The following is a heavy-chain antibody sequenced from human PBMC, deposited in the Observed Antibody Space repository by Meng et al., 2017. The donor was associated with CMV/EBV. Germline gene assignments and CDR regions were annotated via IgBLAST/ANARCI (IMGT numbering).Heavy chain of an antibody. CDR1: GYSFTSYW. CDR2: IYPGDSDT. J-gene: IGHJ6*02. V-gene: IGHV5-51*01. CDR3: ARPIAAAGNDYYGMDV. D-gene: IGHD6-13*01. Sequence: ETLSLTCKGSGYSFTSYWIGWVRQMPGKGLEWMGIIYPGDSDTRYSPSFQGQVTISADKSISTAYLQWSSLKASDTAMYYCARPIAAAGNDYYGMDVWGQGTTVTVSS.